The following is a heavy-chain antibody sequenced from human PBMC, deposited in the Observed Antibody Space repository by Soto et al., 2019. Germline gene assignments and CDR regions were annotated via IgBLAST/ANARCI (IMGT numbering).Heavy chain of an antibody. J-gene: IGHJ6*02. D-gene: IGHD3-10*01. CDR3: AHSPLSYYTLYYYYGMDV. CDR1: GFSLSTSGVG. V-gene: IGHV2-5*02. Sequence: QITLKESGPTLVKPTQTLTLTCTFSGFSLSTSGVGVGWIRQPPGKALEWLALIYWDDDKRYSPSLKSRLTITKDTSKNQVVLTMTNMDPVDTATYYCAHSPLSYYTLYYYYGMDVWGQGTTVTVSS. CDR2: IYWDDDK.